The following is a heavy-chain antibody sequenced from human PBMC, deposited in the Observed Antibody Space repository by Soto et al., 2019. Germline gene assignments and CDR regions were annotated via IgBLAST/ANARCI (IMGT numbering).Heavy chain of an antibody. Sequence: ASVKVSCKASGYTFTSYGISWVRQAPGQGLEWMGWISAYNGNTNYAQKLQGRVTMTTDTSTSTAYMELKSLRSDDTAVYYCARRCSGGSCPYYYYYGMDVWGQGTTVTAP. J-gene: IGHJ6*02. V-gene: IGHV1-18*04. CDR3: ARRCSGGSCPYYYYYGMDV. CDR2: ISAYNGNT. CDR1: GYTFTSYG. D-gene: IGHD2-15*01.